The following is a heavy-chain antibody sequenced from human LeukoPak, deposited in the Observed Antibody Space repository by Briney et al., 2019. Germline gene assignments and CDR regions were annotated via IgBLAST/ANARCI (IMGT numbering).Heavy chain of an antibody. D-gene: IGHD3-22*01. CDR3: ARDEYYYDSSGHRYNWFDP. CDR2: ISSSSSYI. V-gene: IGHV3-21*01. Sequence: NPGGSLRLSCAASGFTFSSYSMNWVRQAPGKGLEWVSSISSSSSYIYYADSVKGRFTISRDNAKNSLYLPMNSLRAEDTAVYYCARDEYYYDSSGHRYNWFDPWGQGTLVTVSS. J-gene: IGHJ5*02. CDR1: GFTFSSYS.